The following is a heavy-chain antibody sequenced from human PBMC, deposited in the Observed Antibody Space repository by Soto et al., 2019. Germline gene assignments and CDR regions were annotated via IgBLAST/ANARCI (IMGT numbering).Heavy chain of an antibody. J-gene: IGHJ6*02. CDR3: ASANIVLMVYALTGAYGMDV. CDR2: IIPIFGTA. D-gene: IGHD2-8*01. Sequence: VASVKVSCKASGGTFSSYAISWVRQAPGQGLEWMGGIIPIFGTANYAQKFQGRVTITADESTSTAYMELSSLRSEDTAVYYCASANIVLMVYALTGAYGMDVWGQGTTVTVSS. CDR1: GGTFSSYA. V-gene: IGHV1-69*13.